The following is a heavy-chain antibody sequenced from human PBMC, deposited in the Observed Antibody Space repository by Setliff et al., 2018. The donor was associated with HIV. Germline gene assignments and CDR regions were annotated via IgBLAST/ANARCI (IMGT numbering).Heavy chain of an antibody. D-gene: IGHD6-19*01. CDR1: GYTFTGYY. CDR3: ATAKEVWLAEGGFDY. V-gene: IGHV1-2*02. J-gene: IGHJ4*02. Sequence: GASVMVSCKASGYTFTGYYMHWVRQAPGQGLEWMGWINPNSGGTNYAQKFQGRVTMTRDTSISTAYMELSRLRSEDTAVYYCATAKEVWLAEGGFDYWGQGTRVTVSS. CDR2: INPNSGGT.